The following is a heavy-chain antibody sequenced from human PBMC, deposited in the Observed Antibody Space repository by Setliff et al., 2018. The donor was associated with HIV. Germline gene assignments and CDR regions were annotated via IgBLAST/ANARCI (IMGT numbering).Heavy chain of an antibody. CDR3: AREREIRVRGAYDAFDI. J-gene: IGHJ3*02. V-gene: IGHV1-18*01. CDR2: ISAHSGYA. Sequence: ASVKVSCKASGYTLSTYGISWVRQAPGQGLEWMGWISAHSGYAKSAQKFQGRVTMDTDTSTNTAYMELKSLRSDDTAVYYCAREREIRVRGAYDAFDIWGQGTMVTVSS. CDR1: GYTLSTYG. D-gene: IGHD3-10*01.